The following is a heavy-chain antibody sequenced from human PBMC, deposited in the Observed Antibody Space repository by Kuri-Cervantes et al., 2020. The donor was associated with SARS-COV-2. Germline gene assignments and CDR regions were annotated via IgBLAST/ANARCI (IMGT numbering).Heavy chain of an antibody. J-gene: IGHJ4*02. D-gene: IGHD4-17*01. CDR2: IGNTDSTT. CDR1: GFTFISYE. CDR3: ARDLSQYGDPGFDF. V-gene: IGHV3-48*03. Sequence: GGALRLSCAASGFTFISYEMNWVRQAPGKGLEWLSYIGNTDSTTYYADSVKGRFTISRDNAKNLLYLQMNSLRAEDTALYYCARDLSQYGDPGFDFWGQGTLVTVSS.